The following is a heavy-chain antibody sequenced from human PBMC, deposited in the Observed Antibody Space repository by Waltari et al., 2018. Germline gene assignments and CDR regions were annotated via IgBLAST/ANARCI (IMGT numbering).Heavy chain of an antibody. CDR3: ATPFYNWDDPLHS. CDR2: ITVGDDT. Sequence: EVQLLESGGDLVQPGGSLRLSCAASGITFSNYALNWVRLAPGTGLGWVSAITVGDDTDYADPVKGRFTISRDTSKDTVHLQMNGLRAEDTAVYYCATPFYNWDDPLHSWGQGTLVTVSS. V-gene: IGHV3-23*01. D-gene: IGHD1-20*01. J-gene: IGHJ4*02. CDR1: GITFSNYA.